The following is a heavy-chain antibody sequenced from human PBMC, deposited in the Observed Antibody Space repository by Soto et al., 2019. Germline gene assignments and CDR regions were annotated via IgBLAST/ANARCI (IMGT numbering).Heavy chain of an antibody. Sequence: SGPTLVNPTQTLTLTCTFSGFSLSTSGMRVSWIRQPPGKALEWLARIDWDDDKFYSTSLKTRLTISKDTSKNQVVLTMTNMDPVDTATYYCARNPQYYDSSGHPGYFDYWGQGTLVTVSS. V-gene: IGHV2-70*04. D-gene: IGHD3-22*01. CDR3: ARNPQYYDSSGHPGYFDY. CDR2: IDWDDDK. CDR1: GFSLSTSGMR. J-gene: IGHJ4*02.